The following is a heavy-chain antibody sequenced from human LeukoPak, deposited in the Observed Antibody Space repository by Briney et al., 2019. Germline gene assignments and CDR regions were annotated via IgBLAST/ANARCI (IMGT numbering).Heavy chain of an antibody. D-gene: IGHD4-17*01. V-gene: IGHV1-18*01. Sequence: ASVKVSCKASGYTFTSYGISWVRQAPGQGLEWMGWISAYNGNTNYAQKLQGRVTMTTDTSTSTAYMELRSLRSGDTAVYYRARSIYGDYGTILDYWGQGTLVTVSS. CDR1: GYTFTSYG. J-gene: IGHJ4*02. CDR3: ARSIYGDYGTILDY. CDR2: ISAYNGNT.